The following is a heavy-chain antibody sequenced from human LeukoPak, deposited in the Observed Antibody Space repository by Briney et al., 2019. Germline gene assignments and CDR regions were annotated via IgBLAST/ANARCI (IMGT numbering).Heavy chain of an antibody. J-gene: IGHJ4*02. CDR3: ARQTAGDFLTTRLPFDY. CDR1: GYSFTSYW. CDR2: IYPGDSDT. Sequence: GESLKISCKGSGYSFTSYWIGWVRQMPGKGLEWMGIIYPGDSDTRYSPSFQGQVTISADKSISTAYLQWSSLKASDTAMYYCARQTAGDFLTTRLPFDYWGQGTLVTVSS. D-gene: IGHD2-21*02. V-gene: IGHV5-51*01.